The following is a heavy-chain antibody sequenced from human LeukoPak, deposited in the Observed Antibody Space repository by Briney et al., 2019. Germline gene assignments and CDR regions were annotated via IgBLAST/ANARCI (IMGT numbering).Heavy chain of an antibody. Sequence: GGSLRLSCAASGFSFSDYEMNWVRQAPGKGLEWLSHIDISGNTIHYADSVEGRFTISRDNAKNTVYLQMNSLRAEDTAVYYCARDYYDSYYYMDVWGKGTTVTVSS. D-gene: IGHD3-22*01. CDR2: IDISGNTI. CDR1: GFSFSDYE. CDR3: ARDYYDSYYYMDV. J-gene: IGHJ6*03. V-gene: IGHV3-48*03.